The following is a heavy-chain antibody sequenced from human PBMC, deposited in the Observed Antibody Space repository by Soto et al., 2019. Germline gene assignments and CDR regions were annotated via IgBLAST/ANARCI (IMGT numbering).Heavy chain of an antibody. J-gene: IGHJ6*02. D-gene: IGHD3-3*01. V-gene: IGHV3-30-3*02. Sequence: PGGSLRLSCAASGFTFSGYAMHWVRQAPGKGVEWVASILFDGRNKYYADSVKGRFTISRDNSKSTLYLQVNSLRAEDMAVYYCARANFGGIFTSGMDVWGQGTTVTVSS. CDR1: GFTFSGYA. CDR2: ILFDGRNK. CDR3: ARANFGGIFTSGMDV.